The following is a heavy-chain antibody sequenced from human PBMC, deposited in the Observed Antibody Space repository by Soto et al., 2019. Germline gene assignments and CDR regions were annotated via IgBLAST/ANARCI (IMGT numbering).Heavy chain of an antibody. V-gene: IGHV3-21*01. D-gene: IGHD3-22*01. CDR2: ISSSSSYI. CDR3: ARGDSSGYYYSPDY. CDR1: GFTFSSYS. J-gene: IGHJ4*02. Sequence: EVQLVESGGGLVKPGGSLRLSCAASGFTFSSYSMNWVRQAPGKGLEWVSSISSSSSYIYYADSVKGRFTISRDNAKNSLYLQMNSLGAEDTAVYYCARGDSSGYYYSPDYGGQGTLVTVSS.